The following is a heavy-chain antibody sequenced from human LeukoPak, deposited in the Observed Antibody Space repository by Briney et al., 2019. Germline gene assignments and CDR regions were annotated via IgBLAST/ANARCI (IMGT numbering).Heavy chain of an antibody. Sequence: GGSLRLTCTVSGFTVTSTHMDWVRQAPGKGPEWVALIYDGGGTVYADSVKGRFTISRDNSKNMVYLQMNSLRPEDSAVYYCARDRAGRRSSWVEFDLWGQGTLVTVSS. CDR1: GFTVTSTH. V-gene: IGHV3-53*05. D-gene: IGHD3-10*01. CDR2: IYDGGGT. CDR3: ARDRAGRRSSWVEFDL. J-gene: IGHJ5*02.